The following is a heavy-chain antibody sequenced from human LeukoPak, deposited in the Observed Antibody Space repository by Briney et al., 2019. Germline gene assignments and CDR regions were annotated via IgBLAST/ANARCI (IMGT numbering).Heavy chain of an antibody. V-gene: IGHV4-39*01. CDR3: ARLAYSGDYVNY. Sequence: PSETLSLTCTVSGGSFSSSSYYWGWIRQPPGKGLGWIGSIYYSGSSYYNPSLKSRVTMSVDTSKEQFSLKLSSVTAADTAAYFCARLAYSGDYVNYWGQGTLVTVSS. CDR2: IYYSGSS. CDR1: GGSFSSSSYY. J-gene: IGHJ4*02. D-gene: IGHD4-17*01.